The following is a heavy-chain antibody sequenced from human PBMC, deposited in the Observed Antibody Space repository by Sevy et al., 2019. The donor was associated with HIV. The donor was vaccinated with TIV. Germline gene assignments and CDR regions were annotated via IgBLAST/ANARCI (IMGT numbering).Heavy chain of an antibody. CDR2: IYYSGST. V-gene: IGHV4-39*01. Sequence: SETLSLTCTVSGGSISSSSYYWGWIRQPLGKGLEWIGSIYYSGSTYYNPSLKSRVTISVDTSKNQFSLKLSSVTAADTAVYYCARLDFWSGYPYFDYWGQRTLVTVSS. CDR1: GGSISSSSYY. J-gene: IGHJ4*02. D-gene: IGHD3-3*01. CDR3: ARLDFWSGYPYFDY.